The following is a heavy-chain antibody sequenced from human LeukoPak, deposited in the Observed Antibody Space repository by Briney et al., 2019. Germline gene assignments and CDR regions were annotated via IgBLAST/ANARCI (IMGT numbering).Heavy chain of an antibody. CDR1: GFTFSSYE. CDR3: ARDQVKGMNYYYYMDV. Sequence: GGSLRLSCAASGFTFSSYEMNWVRQAPGKGLEWVSYISSSGSTIYYADSVKGRFTIFRDNAKNSLYLQMNSLRAEDTAVYYCARDQVKGMNYYYYMDVWGKGTTVTVSS. V-gene: IGHV3-48*03. CDR2: ISSSGSTI. D-gene: IGHD4-11*01. J-gene: IGHJ6*03.